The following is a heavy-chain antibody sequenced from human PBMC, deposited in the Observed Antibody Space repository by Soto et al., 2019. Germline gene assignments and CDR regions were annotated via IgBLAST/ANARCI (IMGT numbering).Heavy chain of an antibody. CDR3: ARDRSDIVVVVAATPGCYFDY. CDR2: ISAYNGNT. J-gene: IGHJ4*02. Sequence: QVQLVQSGAEVKKPGASVKVSCKASGYTFTSYGISWVRQAPGQGLEWMGWISAYNGNTNYAQKLQGRVNMTTDTSTSTAYMELRSLRSDDTAVYYCARDRSDIVVVVAATPGCYFDYWGQGTLVTVSS. D-gene: IGHD2-15*01. V-gene: IGHV1-18*01. CDR1: GYTFTSYG.